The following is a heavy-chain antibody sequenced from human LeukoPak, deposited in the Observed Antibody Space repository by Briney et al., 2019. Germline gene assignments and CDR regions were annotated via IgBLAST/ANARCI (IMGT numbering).Heavy chain of an antibody. CDR1: GFTFSSYG. D-gene: IGHD3-3*01. CDR3: ASGDFWSGYWVY. V-gene: IGHV3-33*01. CDR2: IWYDGSNK. J-gene: IGHJ4*02. Sequence: PGGSLRLSCAASGFTFSSYGMHWVRQAPGKGLEWVAVIWYDGSNKYYADSVKGRFTISRDNSKNTLYLQMNSLRAEDTAVYYCASGDFWSGYWVYWGQGTLVTVSS.